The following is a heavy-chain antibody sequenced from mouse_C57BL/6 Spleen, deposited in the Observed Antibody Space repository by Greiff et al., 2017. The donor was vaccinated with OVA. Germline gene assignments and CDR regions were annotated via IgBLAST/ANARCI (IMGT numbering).Heavy chain of an antibody. CDR1: GYTFTSYW. V-gene: IGHV1-72*01. Sequence: VKLQQPGAELVKPGASVKLSCKASGYTFTSYWMHWVKQRPGRGLEWIGRIDPNSGGTKYNEKFKSKATLTVDKPSSTAYMPLSSLTSEDSAVYYCARFLTGTDYAMDDWGQGTSVTVSS. J-gene: IGHJ4*01. CDR2: IDPNSGGT. CDR3: ARFLTGTDYAMDD. D-gene: IGHD4-1*01.